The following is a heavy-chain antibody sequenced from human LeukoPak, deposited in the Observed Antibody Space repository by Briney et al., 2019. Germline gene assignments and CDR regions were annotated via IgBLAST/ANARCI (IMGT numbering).Heavy chain of an antibody. CDR3: ARDLSAASGFDS. J-gene: IGHJ4*02. CDR1: GFTFSSYD. D-gene: IGHD6-13*01. Sequence: GGSLRLSCAASGFTFSSYDMNWVRQAPGKGLEWVSYMTSSGSNIYYADSVRGRFTISRDNAKNSLYLQMNSLSAEDTAVYYCARDLSAASGFDSWGQGTLVTVSS. V-gene: IGHV3-48*03. CDR2: MTSSGSNI.